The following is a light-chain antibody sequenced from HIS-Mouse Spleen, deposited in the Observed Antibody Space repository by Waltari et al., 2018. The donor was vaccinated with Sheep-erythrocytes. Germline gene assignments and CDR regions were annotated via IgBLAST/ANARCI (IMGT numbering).Light chain of an antibody. CDR2: DVS. J-gene: IGLJ3*02. Sequence: QYALTQPRSVSGSPGQSVTISCTATSSDVRGYNYVSWYQPHPGKVPTLMIYDVSKRPSGVPDRFSGSKSGNTASLTISGLQAEDEADYYCCSYAGSYTWVFGGGTKLTVL. V-gene: IGLV2-11*01. CDR3: CSYAGSYTWV. CDR1: SSDVRGYNY.